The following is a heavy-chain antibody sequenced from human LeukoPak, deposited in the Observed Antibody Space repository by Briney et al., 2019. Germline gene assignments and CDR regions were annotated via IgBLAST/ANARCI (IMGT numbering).Heavy chain of an antibody. J-gene: IGHJ4*02. CDR1: GFTFSDYY. Sequence: PGKSLRLSCAASGFTFSDYYMSWIRQAPGKGLEWVSYISNSGNTIYYADSVKGRFTISRDNAKNSLYLQMNSLRAEDTAVYYCARVRGSYSSDYWGQGTLVTVSS. D-gene: IGHD1-26*01. V-gene: IGHV3-11*01. CDR2: ISNSGNTI. CDR3: ARVRGSYSSDY.